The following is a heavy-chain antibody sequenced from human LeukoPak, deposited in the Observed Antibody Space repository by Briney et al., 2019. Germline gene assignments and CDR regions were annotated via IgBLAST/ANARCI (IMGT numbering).Heavy chain of an antibody. CDR2: ISYDGSNK. CDR1: GFTFSSYA. V-gene: IGHV3-30-3*01. CDR3: ARDADYGDYSYYYGMDV. J-gene: IGHJ6*02. Sequence: QPGGSLRLSCAASGFTFSSYAMHWVRQAPGKGLEWVAVISYDGSNKYYADSVKGRFTISRDNSKNTLYLQMNSLRAEDTAVYYCARDADYGDYSYYYGMDVWGQGTTVTVSS. D-gene: IGHD4-17*01.